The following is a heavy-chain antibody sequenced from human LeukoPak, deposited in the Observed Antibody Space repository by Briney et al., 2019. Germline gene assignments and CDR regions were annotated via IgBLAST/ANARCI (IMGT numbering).Heavy chain of an antibody. CDR1: GGSISSYY. Sequence: SETLSLTCTVSGGSISSYYWSWIRQPPGKGLEWIGSIYYSGSTYYNPSLKSRVTISVDTSKNQFSLKLSSVTAADTAVYYCARAVPARLAYFDYWGQGTLVTVSS. CDR2: IYYSGST. V-gene: IGHV4-39*01. D-gene: IGHD6-19*01. J-gene: IGHJ4*02. CDR3: ARAVPARLAYFDY.